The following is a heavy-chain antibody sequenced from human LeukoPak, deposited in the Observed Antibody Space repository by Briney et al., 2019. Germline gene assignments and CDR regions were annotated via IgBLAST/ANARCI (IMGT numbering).Heavy chain of an antibody. CDR1: GGSISSSRYY. J-gene: IGHJ6*03. Sequence: PSETLSLTCTVSGGSISSSRYYWGWIRQPPGKGLEWIGSINYSGSAFYNPPLKSRVTVSADTSKNEFSLKLTSVTAADTAGYYCARQDPAAHQYYYMDFWGKGTTVIVSS. CDR3: ARQDPAAHQYYYMDF. CDR2: INYSGSA. D-gene: IGHD6-25*01. V-gene: IGHV4-39*01.